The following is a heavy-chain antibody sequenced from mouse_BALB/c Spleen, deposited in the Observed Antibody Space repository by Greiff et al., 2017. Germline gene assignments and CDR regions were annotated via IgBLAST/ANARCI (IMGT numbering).Heavy chain of an antibody. D-gene: IGHD2-4*01. V-gene: IGHV5-12-2*01. Sequence: LQQSGGGLVQPGGSLKLSCAASGFTFSSYTMSWVRQTPEKRLEWVAYISNGGGSTYYPDTVKGRFTISRDNAKNTLYLQMSSLKSEDTAMYYCARQGKYDYDGAWFAYWGQGTLVTVSA. J-gene: IGHJ3*01. CDR2: ISNGGGST. CDR1: GFTFSSYT. CDR3: ARQGKYDYDGAWFAY.